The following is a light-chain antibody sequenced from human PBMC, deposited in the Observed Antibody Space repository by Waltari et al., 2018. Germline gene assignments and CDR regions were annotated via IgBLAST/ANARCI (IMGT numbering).Light chain of an antibody. V-gene: IGKV4-1*01. J-gene: IGKJ1*01. CDR2: WAS. CDR3: QQYYSTPWT. Sequence: DIVMTQSPDSLAVSLGERATINCKSSQSVLYSSNIQNYSAWYQKKTGQPPKLLIYWASTRESGVPDRFSGSESGTDFTLTISSLQAEDVAVYYCQQYYSTPWTFGQGTKVEIK. CDR1: QSVLYSSNIQNY.